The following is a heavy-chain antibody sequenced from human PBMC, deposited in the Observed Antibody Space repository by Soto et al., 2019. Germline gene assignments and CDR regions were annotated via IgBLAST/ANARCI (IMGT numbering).Heavy chain of an antibody. CDR1: GGSISPCY. V-gene: IGHV4-59*12. CDR2: IYYAGTT. Sequence: PSETLSLTCTVSGGSISPCYWSWIRQPPGKGLEWVGYIYYAGTTSYNPSLKSRVTISVDTSKNQFSLKLSSVTAADTAVYYCAQAQLGDSSSYAIDYWGQGTLVTVSS. D-gene: IGHD3-22*01. J-gene: IGHJ4*02. CDR3: AQAQLGDSSSYAIDY.